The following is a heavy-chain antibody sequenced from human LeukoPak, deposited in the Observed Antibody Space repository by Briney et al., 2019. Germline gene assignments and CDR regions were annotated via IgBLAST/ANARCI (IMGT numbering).Heavy chain of an antibody. D-gene: IGHD1-26*01. J-gene: IGHJ4*02. Sequence: GGSLRLSCAASGLTFSNYGMHWVRQAPGKGLEWVAVIWYDGSNKYYADSVKGRFTISRDNSKNTLYLQMNSLRAEDTAVYYCARVRWELEPPDYWGQGTLVTVSS. CDR1: GLTFSNYG. CDR2: IWYDGSNK. V-gene: IGHV3-33*01. CDR3: ARVRWELEPPDY.